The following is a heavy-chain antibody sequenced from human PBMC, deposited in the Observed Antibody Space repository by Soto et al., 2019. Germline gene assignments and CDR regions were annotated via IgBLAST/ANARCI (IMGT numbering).Heavy chain of an antibody. CDR2: ISYDGSNK. J-gene: IGHJ4*02. CDR3: ARGGGYDYVWGSYRPDFDY. D-gene: IGHD3-16*02. V-gene: IGHV3-30-3*01. Sequence: ESGGGVVQPGRSLRLSCAASGFTFSSYAMHWVRQAPGKGLEWVAVISYDGSNKYYADSVKGRFTISRDNSKNTLYLQMNSLRAEDTAVYYCARGGGYDYVWGSYRPDFDYWGQGTLVTVSS. CDR1: GFTFSSYA.